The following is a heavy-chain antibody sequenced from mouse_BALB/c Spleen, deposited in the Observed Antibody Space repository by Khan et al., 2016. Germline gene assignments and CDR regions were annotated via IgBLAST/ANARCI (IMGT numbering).Heavy chain of an antibody. CDR1: GFSITGFA. Sequence: QVQLKESGPGLVAPSQSLSITCTVSGFSITGFAVNWVRQPPGKGLEWLGVILGDGSTDYDSALKSRLSISKDDSKSQVFLKMNSLQTDDTARYYCASYYDYDGWFAYWGQGTLVTVSA. V-gene: IGHV2-6-7*01. D-gene: IGHD2-4*01. J-gene: IGHJ3*01. CDR3: ASYYDYDGWFAY. CDR2: ILGDGST.